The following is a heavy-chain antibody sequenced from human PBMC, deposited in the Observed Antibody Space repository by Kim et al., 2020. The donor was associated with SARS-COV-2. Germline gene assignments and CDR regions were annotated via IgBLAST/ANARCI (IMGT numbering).Heavy chain of an antibody. V-gene: IGHV1-69*13. CDR2: IIPIFGTA. CDR3: ASSLGAGTISPNFDY. J-gene: IGHJ4*02. D-gene: IGHD6-19*01. CDR1: GGTFSSYA. Sequence: SVKVSCKASGGTFSSYAISWVRQAPGQGLEWMGGIIPIFGTANYAQKFQGRVTITADESTSTAYMELSSLRSEDTAVYYCASSLGAGTISPNFDYWGQGTLVTVSS.